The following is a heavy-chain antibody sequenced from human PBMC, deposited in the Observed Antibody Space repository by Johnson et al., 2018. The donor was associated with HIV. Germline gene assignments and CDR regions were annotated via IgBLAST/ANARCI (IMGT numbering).Heavy chain of an antibody. CDR2: ISYDGTDK. Sequence: QVQLVESGGGVVQPGRSLRLSCVASGFSLGAYAIHWVRQAPGKGLEWVALISYDGTDKFYATSVKGRFTVSRDNSNNILFLQMSSLRSDDTAVYYCARLYCSSTSCYEGVGDAFDIWGQGTMVTVSS. CDR3: ARLYCSSTSCYEGVGDAFDI. D-gene: IGHD2-2*01. CDR1: GFSLGAYA. J-gene: IGHJ3*02. V-gene: IGHV3-30*04.